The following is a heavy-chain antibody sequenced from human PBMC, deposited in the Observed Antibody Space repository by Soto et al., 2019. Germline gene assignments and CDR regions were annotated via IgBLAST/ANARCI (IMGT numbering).Heavy chain of an antibody. Sequence: GASVKVSCKGFGYSFMKYGINWVLQAPGQGLEWVGWISPYSGYTHSAQKFHGRLTLTTDTAASTAYMELRILRSADTALYYCAREASVLIPAAQPSRFDSWGQGTLVTVSS. CDR1: GYSFMKYG. CDR3: AREASVLIPAAQPSRFDS. V-gene: IGHV1-18*01. J-gene: IGHJ4*02. D-gene: IGHD2-2*01. CDR2: ISPYSGYT.